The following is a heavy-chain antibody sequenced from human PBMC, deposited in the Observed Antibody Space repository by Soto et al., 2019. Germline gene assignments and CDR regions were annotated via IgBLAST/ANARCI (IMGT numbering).Heavy chain of an antibody. CDR2: INHSGST. D-gene: IGHD2-8*01. Sequence: QVQLQQWGAGLLKPSETLSLTCAVYGGSFSGYYWSGIRQPPGKGLEWIGEINHSGSTKYNPSLKSRVTISGDTSKNQFSLRLSSVTAADTALYYCARGGLMVYAMFAYWGQGPLVPVSS. CDR3: ARGGLMVYAMFAY. J-gene: IGHJ4*02. CDR1: GGSFSGYY. V-gene: IGHV4-34*01.